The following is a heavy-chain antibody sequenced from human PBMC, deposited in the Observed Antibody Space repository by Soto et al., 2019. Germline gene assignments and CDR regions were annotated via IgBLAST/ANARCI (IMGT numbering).Heavy chain of an antibody. CDR3: ARRGYGDY. Sequence: QVHLVQSGAEVKKPGASVKVSCKASGYAFTTYGITWVRQALGQGLEWMGWISAHNGNTNYAPKRQVSVTVTRDTSTSTAYMELRSLRSDDTAVYYCARRGYGDYWGQGALVTVSS. CDR1: GYAFTTYG. D-gene: IGHD1-1*01. J-gene: IGHJ4*02. CDR2: ISAHNGNT. V-gene: IGHV1-18*01.